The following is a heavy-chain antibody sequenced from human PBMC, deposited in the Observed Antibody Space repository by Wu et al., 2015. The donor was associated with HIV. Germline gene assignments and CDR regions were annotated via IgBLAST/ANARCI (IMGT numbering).Heavy chain of an antibody. Sequence: QVQLVQSGAEVKKPGASVKVSCKASGYTFTSYGISWVRQAPGQGLEWMGWISAYNGNTNYAQKLQGRVTMTTDTSTSTAYMELRSLRSDDTAVYYCARTGYCSGGSCQSPVWYYYYYGMDVWGQGTTVTVSS. V-gene: IGHV1-18*01. CDR1: GYTFTSYG. CDR2: ISAYNGNT. J-gene: IGHJ6*02. CDR3: ARTGYCSGGSCQSPVWYYYYYGMDV. D-gene: IGHD2-15*01.